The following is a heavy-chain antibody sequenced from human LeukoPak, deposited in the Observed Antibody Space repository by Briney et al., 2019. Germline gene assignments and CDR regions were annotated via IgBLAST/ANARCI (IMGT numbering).Heavy chain of an antibody. V-gene: IGHV3-43*02. CDR3: SKDFAHTSSWYSFAYYFDY. D-gene: IGHD6-13*01. Sequence: GGSLRLSCAASGFTFDDYAMHWVRQAPGKGLEWVSLISGDGGSTYYADSVKGRFTISRDNSKNSLYLQMNSLRTEDTALYYCSKDFAHTSSWYSFAYYFDYWGQGTLVTVSS. J-gene: IGHJ4*02. CDR2: ISGDGGST. CDR1: GFTFDDYA.